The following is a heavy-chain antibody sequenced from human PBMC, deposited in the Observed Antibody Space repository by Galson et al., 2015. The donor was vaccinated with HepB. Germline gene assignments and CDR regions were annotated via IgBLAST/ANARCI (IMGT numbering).Heavy chain of an antibody. CDR2: MNPNSGNT. J-gene: IGHJ6*02. D-gene: IGHD5-18*01. Sequence: SVKVSCKASGYTFTSYDINWVRQATGQGLEWMGWMNPNSGNTGYAQKFQGRVTMTRNTSISTAYMELSSLRSEDTAVYYCARATGAWIQLWYYYYGMDVWGQGTTVTVSS. V-gene: IGHV1-8*01. CDR3: ARATGAWIQLWYYYYGMDV. CDR1: GYTFTSYD.